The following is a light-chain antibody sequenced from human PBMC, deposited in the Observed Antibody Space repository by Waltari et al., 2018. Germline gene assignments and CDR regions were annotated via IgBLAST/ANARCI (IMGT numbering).Light chain of an antibody. J-gene: IGLJ2*01. CDR2: GTS. V-gene: IGLV1-40*01. CDR1: GSNLGAGYD. CDR3: QSYDTSLSVV. Sequence: QSVLTQPPSVSGAPGQRVSISCTGSGSNLGAGYDVHWDQQPPGKAPKPLIYGTSTRPPGVPDRFFGSQSGTSASLAITALQAEDEAEYYCQSYDTSLSVVFGGGTKLTVL.